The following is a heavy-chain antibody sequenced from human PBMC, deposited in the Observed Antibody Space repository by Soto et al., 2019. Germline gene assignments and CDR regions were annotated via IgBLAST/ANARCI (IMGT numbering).Heavy chain of an antibody. CDR3: ARDLYSSPYDDFWSGYRLHGMDV. CDR1: GYFIRSVYY. Sequence: PSETLSPTCAVSGYFIRSVYYWGLIRQPPGKGLEWVGSIYHSGGTYYHPSLKSRVTISVDTSKNQFSPKLSSVTAADTAVYYCARDLYSSPYDDFWSGYRLHGMDVWGQGTPVTVS. CDR2: IYHSGGT. V-gene: IGHV4-38-2*02. D-gene: IGHD3-3*01. J-gene: IGHJ6*02.